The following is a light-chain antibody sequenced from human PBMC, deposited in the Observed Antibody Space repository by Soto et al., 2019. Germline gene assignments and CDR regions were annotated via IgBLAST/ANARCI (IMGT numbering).Light chain of an antibody. CDR1: QGISSY. V-gene: IGKV1-9*01. CDR3: QQLYTLPFT. J-gene: IGKJ5*01. CDR2: EAS. Sequence: DIQMTQSPSSLSASVGDRVTISCRMSQGISSYLAWYQQKPGKAPKLLIYEASTLQSGVPSRFSGSGSGTEFTLTISGLLPEDFAAYHCQQLYTLPFTFGQGTRLEIK.